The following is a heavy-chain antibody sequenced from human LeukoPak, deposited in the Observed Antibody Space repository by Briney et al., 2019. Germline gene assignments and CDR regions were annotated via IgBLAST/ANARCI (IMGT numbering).Heavy chain of an antibody. CDR3: ARPPGIAGWYFDL. V-gene: IGHV3-21*01. J-gene: IGHJ2*01. CDR1: GFTFSSYS. D-gene: IGHD6-13*01. Sequence: PGGSLRLSCAASGFTFSSYSMNWVRQAPGKGLEWVSSISSSSSYIYYADSVKGRFTISRDNAKNSLYLQMNSLRAEDTAVYYCARPPGIAGWYFDLWGRGTLVTVSS. CDR2: ISSSSSYI.